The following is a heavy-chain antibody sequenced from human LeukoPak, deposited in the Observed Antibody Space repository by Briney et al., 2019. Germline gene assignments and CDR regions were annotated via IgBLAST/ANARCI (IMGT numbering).Heavy chain of an antibody. D-gene: IGHD3-10*01. V-gene: IGHV3-23*01. J-gene: IGHJ4*01. Sequence: PGESLRLSCGASGLTVSSYAMSWVRQAPGKGLEWVSTIFGSAANTYYADSVKGRFTISRDDSKNTVYLQMNSLRAEDTAVYSCAKYTSGTSYRGLDQWGHGTLVTVSS. CDR3: AKYTSGTSYRGLDQ. CDR2: IFGSAANT. CDR1: GLTVSSYA.